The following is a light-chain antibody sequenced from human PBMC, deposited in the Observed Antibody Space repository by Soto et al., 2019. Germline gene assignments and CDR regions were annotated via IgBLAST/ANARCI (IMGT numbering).Light chain of an antibody. V-gene: IGLV2-14*01. CDR2: DVS. CDR3: SSYTSSSTRV. Sequence: QSALTQPASVSGSPGQSITISCTGTNSDVGGYNYVSWYQQHPGKAPKLMIYDVSNRPSGVSNRFSGSKSGNTASLTISGLQAEDEADYYCSSYTSSSTRVFGGGTK. J-gene: IGLJ2*01. CDR1: NSDVGGYNY.